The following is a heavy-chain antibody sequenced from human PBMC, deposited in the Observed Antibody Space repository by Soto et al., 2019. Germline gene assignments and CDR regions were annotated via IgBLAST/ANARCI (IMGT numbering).Heavy chain of an antibody. V-gene: IGHV1-3*05. J-gene: IGHJ4*02. CDR2: INPGNGNT. CDR3: ARLAIRPYGGLIGPFVY. D-gene: IGHD3-16*02. CDR1: GYTFIGSA. Sequence: QVQLVQSGGEEKKPGASVKVSCEASGYTFIGSAIHWLRQAPGQRLEWMGWINPGNGNTRYSQKFLGRVTSIKDTPGSTDGLELGSLTSEDTTVHYCARLAIRPYGGLIGPFVYWGQGYLVTVS.